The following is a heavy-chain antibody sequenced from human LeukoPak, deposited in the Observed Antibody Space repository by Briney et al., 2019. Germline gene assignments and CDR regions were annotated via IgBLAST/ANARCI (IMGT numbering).Heavy chain of an antibody. V-gene: IGHV3-74*01. CDR2: INSDGSST. D-gene: IGHD3-10*02. J-gene: IGHJ6*04. CDR1: GFTFSSYW. Sequence: GGSLRLSCAASGFTFSSYWMHWVRQAPGKGLVWVSRINSDGSSTNYADSVKGRFTISRDNSKNTLYLQMNSLRAEDTAVYYCAELGITMIGGVWGKGTTVTISS. CDR3: AELGITMIGGV.